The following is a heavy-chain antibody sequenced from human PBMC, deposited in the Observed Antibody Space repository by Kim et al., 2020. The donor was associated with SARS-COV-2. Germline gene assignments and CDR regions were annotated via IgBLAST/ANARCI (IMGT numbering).Heavy chain of an antibody. CDR3: ARSLYCSSTSCFYGMDV. J-gene: IGHJ6*02. V-gene: IGHV3-48*03. D-gene: IGHD2-2*01. Sequence: SVKVRFTSSRDNAKSSLSLQMNSLRAEDTAVYYCARSLYCSSTSCFYGMDVWGQGTTVTVSS.